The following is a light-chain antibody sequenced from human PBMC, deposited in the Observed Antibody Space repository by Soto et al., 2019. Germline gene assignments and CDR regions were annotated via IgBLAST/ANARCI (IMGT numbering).Light chain of an antibody. CDR3: SSFTSTHTGV. V-gene: IGLV2-14*01. J-gene: IGLJ3*02. CDR2: EVS. CDR1: SSDVGGYNY. Sequence: QSVPTQPASVSGSPGQSITISCTGTSSDVGGYNYVSWYQQYPGKAPKLMIYEVSNRPSGVSNRFSGSKSGNTASLTISGLQAEDEADYYCSSFTSTHTGVFGGGTMLTVL.